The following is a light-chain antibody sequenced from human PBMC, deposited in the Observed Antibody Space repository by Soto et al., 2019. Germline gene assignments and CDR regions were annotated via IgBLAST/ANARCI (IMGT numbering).Light chain of an antibody. V-gene: IGLV2-18*02. Sequence: QSALTQPPSVSGSPGQSVTISCTGTSSDVGSYDRVSWYQQPPGTAPKLIIYDVNNRPSGVPDRFSGSKSGNTASLTISGLQAEDEADYYCSSYTSSITYVFGTGTKLTVL. J-gene: IGLJ1*01. CDR1: SSDVGSYDR. CDR2: DVN. CDR3: SSYTSSITYV.